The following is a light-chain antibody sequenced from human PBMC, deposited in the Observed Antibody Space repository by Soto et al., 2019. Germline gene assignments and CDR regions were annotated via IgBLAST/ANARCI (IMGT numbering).Light chain of an antibody. CDR1: LSISSS. Sequence: DIRMTQSPSSQSASVGDRITITCRASLSISSSLNWCQQKPGKAPRLLIYAASRLQSGAPSRFSGSGSGTDFTLTITSLQPEDFATYYCQQSYITPRTVGQGTKVDIK. CDR3: QQSYITPRT. J-gene: IGKJ1*01. CDR2: AAS. V-gene: IGKV1-39*01.